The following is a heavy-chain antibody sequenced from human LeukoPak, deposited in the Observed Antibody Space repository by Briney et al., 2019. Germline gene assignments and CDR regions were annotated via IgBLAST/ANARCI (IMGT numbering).Heavy chain of an antibody. D-gene: IGHD3-3*01. CDR2: IKQDGSEK. J-gene: IGHJ4*02. Sequence: GGSLRLSCAASGFTFSSYWMSWVRQAPGKGLEWVANIKQDGSEKYYVDSVKGRFSISRDNSKNTLYLQMNSLRAEDTAVYYCARGGPEWPLDYWGQGTLVTVSS. CDR1: GFTFSSYW. V-gene: IGHV3-7*02. CDR3: ARGGPEWPLDY.